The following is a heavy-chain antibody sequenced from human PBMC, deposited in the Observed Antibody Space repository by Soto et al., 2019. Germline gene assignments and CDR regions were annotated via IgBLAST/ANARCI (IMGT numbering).Heavy chain of an antibody. Sequence: PSETLSLTCTVSGASISSSSYFWGWIRQPPGKGLEWIGSIFYSGSTYYTPSLKSRVTISVDTSKNQFSLKLNSVTAADTAVYYCARQDYDILTGYQRPVDYWSQGTLVTVSS. V-gene: IGHV4-39*01. J-gene: IGHJ4*02. CDR3: ARQDYDILTGYQRPVDY. CDR1: GASISSSSYF. D-gene: IGHD3-9*01. CDR2: IFYSGST.